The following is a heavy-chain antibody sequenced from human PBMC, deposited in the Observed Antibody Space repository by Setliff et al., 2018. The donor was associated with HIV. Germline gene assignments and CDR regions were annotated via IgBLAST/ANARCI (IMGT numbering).Heavy chain of an antibody. J-gene: IGHJ6*03. Sequence: PGESLKISCAASGFTVSSNYMSWVRQAPGKGLECISIIYSGDSTYYADSVKGRFTVSRDNSKNTLYLQMNSLRAEDTAVYYCARAPGSSWYRAAYYYMDVWGKGTAVTVSS. CDR3: ARAPGSSWYRAAYYYMDV. CDR1: GFTVSSNY. CDR2: IYSGDST. D-gene: IGHD6-13*01. V-gene: IGHV3-53*01.